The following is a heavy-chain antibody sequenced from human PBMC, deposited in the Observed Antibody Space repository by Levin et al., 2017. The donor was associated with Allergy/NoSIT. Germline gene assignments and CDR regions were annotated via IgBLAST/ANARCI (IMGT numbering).Heavy chain of an antibody. J-gene: IGHJ3*02. D-gene: IGHD1-7*01. CDR2: ISGSGGRT. Sequence: GGSLRLSCAVSGFPFSSYAMSWVRQAPGKGLEWVSGISGSGGRTYYADSVKGRFTISRDNSKNTLFLQMNSLRAEDTAVYYCAKYQPGNYPGRYAFDIWGQGTMVTVSS. CDR1: GFPFSSYA. V-gene: IGHV3-23*01. CDR3: AKYQPGNYPGRYAFDI.